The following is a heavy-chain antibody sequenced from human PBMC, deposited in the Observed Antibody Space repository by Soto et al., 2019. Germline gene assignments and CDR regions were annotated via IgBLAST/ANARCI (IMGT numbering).Heavy chain of an antibody. CDR3: ARGLTRDYYDSSGYLDY. J-gene: IGHJ4*02. CDR2: ISAYNGNT. V-gene: IGHV1-18*01. D-gene: IGHD3-22*01. Sequence: ASVKVSCKASGYTFTSYGISWVRQAPGQGLEWMGWISAYNGNTNYAQKLQGRVTMTTDTSTSTAYMELRSLRSDDTAVYYCARGLTRDYYDSSGYLDYWGQGTLVTVS. CDR1: GYTFTSYG.